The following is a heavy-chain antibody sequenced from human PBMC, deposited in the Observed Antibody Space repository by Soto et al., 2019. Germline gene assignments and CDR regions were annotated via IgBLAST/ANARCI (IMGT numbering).Heavy chain of an antibody. CDR3: ARDVDGYYDSSGYPYFDY. Sequence: PSVKVSCKASGYTFTSYGISCVRHSPGQGLEWMGWISAYNGNTNYAQKLQGRVTMTTDTSTSTAYMELRSLRSDDTAVYYCARDVDGYYDSSGYPYFDYWGQGTLVTVSS. J-gene: IGHJ4*02. D-gene: IGHD3-22*01. CDR2: ISAYNGNT. V-gene: IGHV1-18*01. CDR1: GYTFTSYG.